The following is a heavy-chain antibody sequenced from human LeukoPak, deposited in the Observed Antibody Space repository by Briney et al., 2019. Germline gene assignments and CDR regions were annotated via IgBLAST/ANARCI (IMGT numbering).Heavy chain of an antibody. D-gene: IGHD2-21*02. Sequence: ASVKVSCKASGYTFTSYGISWVRQAPGQGLEWMGWISAYNGNTNYAQKLQGRVTMTTDTSTSTAYMELSSLRSEDTAVYYCARVPVVEDCGGDCQSNWFDPWGQGTLVTVSS. CDR1: GYTFTSYG. CDR2: ISAYNGNT. J-gene: IGHJ5*02. CDR3: ARVPVVEDCGGDCQSNWFDP. V-gene: IGHV1-18*01.